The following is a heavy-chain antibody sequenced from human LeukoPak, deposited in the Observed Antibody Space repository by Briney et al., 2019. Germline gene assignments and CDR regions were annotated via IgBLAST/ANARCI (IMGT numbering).Heavy chain of an antibody. Sequence: PGGSLRLSCAASGFTVSSNYMSWVRQAPGKGLEWVSVIYSGGSTYYADSVKGRFTISRDNSKNTLYLQMNSLRAEDTAVYYCARAPGYSSGPYYFDYWGQGTLVTVSS. V-gene: IGHV3-53*01. CDR2: IYSGGST. CDR3: ARAPGYSSGPYYFDY. CDR1: GFTVSSNY. J-gene: IGHJ4*02. D-gene: IGHD6-19*01.